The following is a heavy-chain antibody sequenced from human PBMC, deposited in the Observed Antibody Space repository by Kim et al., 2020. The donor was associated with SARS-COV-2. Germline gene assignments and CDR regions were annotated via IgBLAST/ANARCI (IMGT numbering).Heavy chain of an antibody. V-gene: IGHV3-49*03. D-gene: IGHD2-21*01. J-gene: IGHJ4*02. CDR2: ITSKAYGGTT. CDR1: GFTFGDYP. CDR3: SRGLGVIVREWYFDY. Sequence: GGSLRLSCAGSGFTFGDYPMSWFRQAPGKGPEWVAFITSKAYGGTTHYAASVEGRFTISRDDSRGTASLQMNSLKSYDTAVYHCSRGLGVIVREWYFDYWRQGTPVPVSS.